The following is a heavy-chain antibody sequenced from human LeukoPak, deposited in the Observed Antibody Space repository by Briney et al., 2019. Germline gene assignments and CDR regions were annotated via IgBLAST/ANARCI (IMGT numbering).Heavy chain of an antibody. CDR3: AKGCYSGCY. CDR2: ISYDGSNK. J-gene: IGHJ4*02. Sequence: GGSLRLSCAASGFTFSSYGMHWVRQAPGKGLEWVAVISYDGSNKYYAVSVKGRFTISRDNSKNTLYLQMNSLRAEDTAVYYCAKGCYSGCYWGQGTLVTVSS. CDR1: GFTFSSYG. V-gene: IGHV3-30*18. D-gene: IGHD2-15*01.